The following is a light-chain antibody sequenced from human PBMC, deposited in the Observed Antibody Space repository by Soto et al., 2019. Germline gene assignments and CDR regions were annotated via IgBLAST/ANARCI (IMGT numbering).Light chain of an antibody. Sequence: QSVLTQPPSVSGAPGQRVSISCTGSSSNLGAGYHAHWYQQLPGRAPKLLIYGNNNRPSGVPDRFSGSKSGTSASLAITGLQAEDEADYYCQSFDTSLSGSRVFGGGTKLTV. V-gene: IGLV1-40*01. J-gene: IGLJ3*02. CDR1: SSNLGAGYH. CDR3: QSFDTSLSGSRV. CDR2: GNN.